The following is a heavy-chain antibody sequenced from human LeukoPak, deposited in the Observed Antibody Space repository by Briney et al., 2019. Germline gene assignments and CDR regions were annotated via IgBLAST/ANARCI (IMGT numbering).Heavy chain of an antibody. CDR1: GYSISSGYY. Sequence: SETLSLTCTVSGYSISSGYYWGWIRQPPGKGLEWIGSIYHSGRTYYNPSLKSRVTISVDTSKNQFSLKLSSVTAADTSVYYCAREGDSSSVGWFDPWGQGTLVTVSS. CDR2: IYHSGRT. D-gene: IGHD6-13*01. J-gene: IGHJ5*02. V-gene: IGHV4-38-2*02. CDR3: AREGDSSSVGWFDP.